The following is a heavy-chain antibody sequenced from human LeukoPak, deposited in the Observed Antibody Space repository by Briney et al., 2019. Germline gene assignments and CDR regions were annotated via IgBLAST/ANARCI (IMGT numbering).Heavy chain of an antibody. CDR3: GKGLRYYDSSDTFDY. CDR1: GFTFSSYA. V-gene: IGHV3-64D*06. J-gene: IGHJ4*02. CDR2: ISSNGDST. D-gene: IGHD3-22*01. Sequence: GGSLRLSCSASGFTFSSYAMHWVRQAPGKGLEYVSAISSNGDSTYYADSVKGRFTISRDNSKNTLYLQMSSLRAEDTAVYYCGKGLRYYDSSDTFDYWGQGTLVTVSS.